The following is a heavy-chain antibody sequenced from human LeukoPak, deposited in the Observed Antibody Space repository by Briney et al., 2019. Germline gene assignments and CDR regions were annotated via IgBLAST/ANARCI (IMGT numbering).Heavy chain of an antibody. J-gene: IGHJ3*02. V-gene: IGHV3-7*01. Sequence: GGSLRLSCAASGFTFSKYVMRWVRQAPGKGLEWVANIKQDGSEKYYVDSVKGRFTISRDNAKNSLYLQMNSLRAEDTAVYYCARDRAFGGVIGAFDIWGQGTMVTVSS. CDR2: IKQDGSEK. CDR3: ARDRAFGGVIGAFDI. CDR1: GFTFSKYV. D-gene: IGHD3-16*01.